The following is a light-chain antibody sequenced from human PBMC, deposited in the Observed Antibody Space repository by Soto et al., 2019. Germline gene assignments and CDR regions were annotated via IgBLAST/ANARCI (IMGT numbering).Light chain of an antibody. V-gene: IGKV3-15*01. J-gene: IGKJ5*01. CDR2: GTS. CDR1: QPLNNN. Sequence: EIVMTQSPATLSVSPGDRATLSCRAGQPLNNNVAWYQHKPCQAPRLLIYGTSTRATGISARFSGGGSGTEFTLTISSLQSEDFAVYYCQQYNNWPLTFGPGTRLEIK. CDR3: QQYNNWPLT.